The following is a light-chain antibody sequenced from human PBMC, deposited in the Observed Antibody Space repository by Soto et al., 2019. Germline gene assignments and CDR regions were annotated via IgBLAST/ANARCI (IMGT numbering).Light chain of an antibody. J-gene: IGKJ4*01. V-gene: IGKV1-33*01. CDR1: QGINNY. Sequence: DIQMTQSPSSLSASVRDRVTITCQASQGINNYLNWYQQKEGKAPELLIYDSSKLKTGVPSRFSGSGSETDFTLTISSLQPDDVATYYCQHYDHVPLSFGGGTKVEIK. CDR2: DSS. CDR3: QHYDHVPLS.